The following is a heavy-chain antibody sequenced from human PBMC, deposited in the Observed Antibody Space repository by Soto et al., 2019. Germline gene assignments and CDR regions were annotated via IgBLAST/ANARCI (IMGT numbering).Heavy chain of an antibody. D-gene: IGHD1-26*01. CDR3: AKETSKSLIVGATLDY. V-gene: IGHV3-23*01. Sequence: GGSLRLSCAASGFTFSSYAMSWVRQAPGKGLEWVPAISGSGGSTYYADSVKGRFTISRDNSKNTLYLQMNSLRAEDTAVYYCAKETSKSLIVGATLDYWGQGTLVTVSS. CDR1: GFTFSSYA. J-gene: IGHJ4*02. CDR2: ISGSGGST.